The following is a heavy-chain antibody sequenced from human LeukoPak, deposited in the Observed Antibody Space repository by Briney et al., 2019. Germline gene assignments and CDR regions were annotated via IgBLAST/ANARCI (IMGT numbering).Heavy chain of an antibody. Sequence: GASVKVSCKASGYTFTDYYIHWVRQAPGQGLEWMGWINPNSGGTHYAQKFLGRVTVTRDTSISTAYMELSRLRSDDTAVYYCARVGLDGWFDPWGQGTLVTVSS. J-gene: IGHJ5*02. CDR2: INPNSGGT. CDR3: ARVGLDGWFDP. V-gene: IGHV1-2*02. CDR1: GYTFTDYY. D-gene: IGHD6-6*01.